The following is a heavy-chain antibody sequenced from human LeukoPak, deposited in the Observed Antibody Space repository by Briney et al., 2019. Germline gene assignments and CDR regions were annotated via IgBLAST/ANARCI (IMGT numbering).Heavy chain of an antibody. Sequence: GGSLRLSCAASGFTVSSNYMSWVRQAPGKGLEWVSVIYSGGSTYYADSVKGRFTISRDNAKNSLYLQMNSLRAEDTAVYYCARASSGGGWAFDIWGQGTMVTVSS. V-gene: IGHV3-66*01. CDR1: GFTVSSNY. D-gene: IGHD6-19*01. CDR2: IYSGGST. CDR3: ARASSGGGWAFDI. J-gene: IGHJ3*02.